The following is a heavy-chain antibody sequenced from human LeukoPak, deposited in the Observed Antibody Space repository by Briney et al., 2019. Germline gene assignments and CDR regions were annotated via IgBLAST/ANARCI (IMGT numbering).Heavy chain of an antibody. CDR1: GYTFNKYG. CDR3: ARDPSNTSGYYVYHDY. J-gene: IGHJ4*02. V-gene: IGHV1-18*01. D-gene: IGHD2-2*01. Sequence: ASVKVSCRASGYTFNKYGISWVRQAPGQGLEWMGWISCYNGDTRYAQNFQGRVTTTKYTSTSTVHMELRSLRSDDTAVYYCARDPSNTSGYYVYHDYWGQGALVTVSS. CDR2: ISCYNGDT.